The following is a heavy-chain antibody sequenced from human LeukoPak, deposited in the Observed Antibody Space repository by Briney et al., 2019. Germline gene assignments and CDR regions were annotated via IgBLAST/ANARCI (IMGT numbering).Heavy chain of an antibody. Sequence: SETLSLTCTVSGGSISTTSYYWGWIRQPPGKGLEWIGSIYYSGSTYYNPSLKSRVTISVDTSKNQFSLKLNSVTAADMAVYFCAREGSYGYTFDYWGQGTLVTVSS. CDR3: AREGSYGYTFDY. CDR1: GGSISTTSYY. CDR2: IYYSGST. J-gene: IGHJ4*02. V-gene: IGHV4-39*02. D-gene: IGHD3-16*01.